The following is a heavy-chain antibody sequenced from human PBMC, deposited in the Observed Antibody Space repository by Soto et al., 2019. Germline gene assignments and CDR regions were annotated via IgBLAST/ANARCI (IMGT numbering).Heavy chain of an antibody. CDR2: IDSGDGTT. Sequence: GGSLRLSCTGSGFDFGDYYMSWIRQAPGKGLEWVSYIDSGDGTTYYTDSVKGRFTIPRDNAKKTVYLQMSSLRVEDTALYYCVRPYYSSTWFPFDRCGQGTLVTVSS. V-gene: IGHV3-11*01. J-gene: IGHJ4*02. D-gene: IGHD2-2*01. CDR1: GFDFGDYY. CDR3: VRPYYSSTWFPFDR.